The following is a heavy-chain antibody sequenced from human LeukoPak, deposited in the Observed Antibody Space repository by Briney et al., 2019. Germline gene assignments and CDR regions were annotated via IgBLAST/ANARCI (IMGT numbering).Heavy chain of an antibody. V-gene: IGHV1-69*04. D-gene: IGHD6-19*01. CDR2: IIPILGIA. CDR3: ARGLAMADDYYYYGMDV. Sequence: GASVKVSCKASGGTFSNYAISWVRQAPGQGLEWMGRIIPILGIANYAQKFQGRVTITADKSTSTAYMELSGLRSEDTAVYYCARGLAMADDYYYYGMDVWGQGTTVTVSS. J-gene: IGHJ6*02. CDR1: GGTFSNYA.